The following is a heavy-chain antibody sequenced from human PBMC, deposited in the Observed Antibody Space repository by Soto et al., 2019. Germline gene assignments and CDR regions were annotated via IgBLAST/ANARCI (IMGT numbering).Heavy chain of an antibody. CDR1: GGTFSTYT. J-gene: IGHJ3*02. D-gene: IGHD6-13*01. Sequence: QVQLVQSGAEVKKPGCSVKVSCKASGGTFSTYTIIWVRQAPGQGLEWMGRILPMLDITNSAQRFQGRVTITADKSRSTAYLELSSLRSEDTAVYYGTLGSWSAETFDIWGRGTMVTVSS. CDR2: ILPMLDIT. CDR3: TLGSWSAETFDI. V-gene: IGHV1-69*02.